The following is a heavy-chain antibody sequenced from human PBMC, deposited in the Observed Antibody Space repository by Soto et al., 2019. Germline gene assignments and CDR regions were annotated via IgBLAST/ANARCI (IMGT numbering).Heavy chain of an antibody. D-gene: IGHD2-2*01. Sequence: SETLSLTCTVSGGSISGYYWSWVRQPAGKGLEWVGRIYSGGTTNYSPSLKSRVTRSLDTSKDQFSLHLNSVTAADTAVYYCSRVGCSNSKCYTRGMDVWGQGTTVTVSS. CDR2: IYSGGTT. J-gene: IGHJ6*02. CDR1: GGSISGYY. V-gene: IGHV4-4*07. CDR3: SRVGCSNSKCYTRGMDV.